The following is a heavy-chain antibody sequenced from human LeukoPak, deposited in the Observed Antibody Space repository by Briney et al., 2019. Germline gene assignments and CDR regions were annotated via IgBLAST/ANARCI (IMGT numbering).Heavy chain of an antibody. V-gene: IGHV4-59*01. D-gene: IGHD3-3*01. CDR2: IYYSGST. Sequence: SETLSLTCTVSGGSISSYYWSWIRQPAGKGLEWIGYIYYSGSTNYNPSLKSRVTISVDTSKNQFSLKLSSVTAADTAVYYCARGSRYYDFWSGYPTIGDWGQGTLVTVSS. CDR1: GGSISSYY. J-gene: IGHJ4*02. CDR3: ARGSRYYDFWSGYPTIGD.